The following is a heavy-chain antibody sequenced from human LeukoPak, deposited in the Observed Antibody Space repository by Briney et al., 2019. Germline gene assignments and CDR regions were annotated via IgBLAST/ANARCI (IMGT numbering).Heavy chain of an antibody. V-gene: IGHV3-7*04. CDR3: ARGDNSAFDI. Sequence: GESLGLSCAASGFTFRSYRMNWVRQAPGKGLEWVASIKQGESERYYVDSVNGRFTISRDNAKNSLYLQMNSLRAEDTAVYYCARGDNSAFDIWGQGTMVTVSS. CDR2: IKQGESER. D-gene: IGHD3-22*01. CDR1: GFTFRSYR. J-gene: IGHJ3*02.